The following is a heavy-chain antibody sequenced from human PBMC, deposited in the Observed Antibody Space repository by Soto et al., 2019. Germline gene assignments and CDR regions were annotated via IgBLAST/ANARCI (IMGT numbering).Heavy chain of an antibody. CDR2: IIPILGIA. CDR3: AREDIVVVVAAIHYYGMDV. CDR1: GGTFSSYT. V-gene: IGHV1-69*08. J-gene: IGHJ6*02. D-gene: IGHD2-15*01. Sequence: QVQLVQSGAEVKKPGSSVKVSCKASGGTFSSYTISWVRQAPGQGIEWMGRIIPILGIANYAQKFHGRVTITSDKSTSTAYMELSSLRSEDTAVYYCAREDIVVVVAAIHYYGMDVWGQGTTVTVSS.